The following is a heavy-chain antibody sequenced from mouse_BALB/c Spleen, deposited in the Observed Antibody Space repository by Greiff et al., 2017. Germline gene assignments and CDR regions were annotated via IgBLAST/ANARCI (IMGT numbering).Heavy chain of an antibody. J-gene: IGHJ2*01. CDR1: GFTFSSYG. CDR3: ASLTTRRYFDY. D-gene: IGHD2-12*01. CDR2: ISSGGSYT. Sequence: EVKLVESGGDLVKPGGSLKLSCAASGFTFSSYGMSWVRQTPDKRLEWVATISSGGSYTYYPDSVKGRFTISRDNAKNTLYLQMSSLKSEDTAMYYCASLTTRRYFDYWGQGTTLTVSS. V-gene: IGHV5-6*01.